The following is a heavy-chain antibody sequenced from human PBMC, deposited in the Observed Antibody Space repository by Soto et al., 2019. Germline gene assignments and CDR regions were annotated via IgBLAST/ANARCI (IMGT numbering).Heavy chain of an antibody. CDR1: GFNSNIYW. Sequence: GGSLRLSCAASGFNSNIYWMSWVRQAPGKGLEWVATIKSDGSDKYYVDSVKGRFAISRDNAKNSLYLEMDSLRVEDTAVYYCARGNPTPGDYWGQGT. J-gene: IGHJ4*02. CDR2: IKSDGSDK. D-gene: IGHD3-10*01. V-gene: IGHV3-7*01. CDR3: ARGNPTPGDY.